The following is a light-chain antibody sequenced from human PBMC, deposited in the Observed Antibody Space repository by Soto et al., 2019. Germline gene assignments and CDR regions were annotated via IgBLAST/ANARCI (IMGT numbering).Light chain of an antibody. CDR1: QSVSSN. V-gene: IGKV3-11*01. CDR3: QQRHMWPIT. Sequence: EIVMTQSPATLSVSPGESATLSCRASQSVSSNLAWYQQKPGQAPRLLIYDAYNRATGIPPRFSGSGSGTDFTLTISSLEPEDSAVYYCQQRHMWPITFGQGTKVEIK. J-gene: IGKJ1*01. CDR2: DAY.